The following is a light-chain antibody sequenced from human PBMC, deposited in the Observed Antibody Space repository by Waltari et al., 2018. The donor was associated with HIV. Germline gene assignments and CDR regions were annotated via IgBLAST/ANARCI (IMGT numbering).Light chain of an antibody. CDR1: QSVSSN. CDR3: QHYNKWPPT. V-gene: IGKV3-15*01. J-gene: IGKJ1*01. CDR2: GAS. Sequence: EIVLTQSPATRSVSPGVRAPLSCRASQSVSSNLAWYQQKPGEAPRLLIYGASTRATGMPARFSGSGSGTEFTLTISSLQSEDFAVYYCQHYNKWPPTFGQGTKVEIK.